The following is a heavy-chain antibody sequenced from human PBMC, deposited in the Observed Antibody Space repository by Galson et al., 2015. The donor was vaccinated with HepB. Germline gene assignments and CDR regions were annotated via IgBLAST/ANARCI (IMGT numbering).Heavy chain of an antibody. CDR2: IYYSGST. J-gene: IGHJ6*02. D-gene: IGHD2-2*01. Sequence: ETLSLTCTVSGGSISSSSHYWGWIRQPPGKGLEWIGSIYYSGSTYYNPSLKSRVTISVDTSKNQFSLKLSSVTAADTAVYYCARLSDIVVVPAAIGSYGMDVWGQGTTVTVSS. V-gene: IGHV4-39*01. CDR1: GGSISSSSHY. CDR3: ARLSDIVVVPAAIGSYGMDV.